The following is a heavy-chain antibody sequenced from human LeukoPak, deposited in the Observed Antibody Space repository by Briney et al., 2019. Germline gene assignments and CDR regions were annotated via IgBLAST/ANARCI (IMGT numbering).Heavy chain of an antibody. Sequence: ASVKVSCKAAGYTFTRYGISWVRQAPGQGLEWMGWISAYNGNTNYAQKFQGRVTMSTDTSTSTVSMELRSLRFDDTGVYYCAREGSCPYYYDSSGYCTKFENWGQGTLVTVSS. J-gene: IGHJ4*02. D-gene: IGHD3-22*01. CDR3: AREGSCPYYYDSSGYCTKFEN. CDR1: GYTFTRYG. V-gene: IGHV1-18*01. CDR2: ISAYNGNT.